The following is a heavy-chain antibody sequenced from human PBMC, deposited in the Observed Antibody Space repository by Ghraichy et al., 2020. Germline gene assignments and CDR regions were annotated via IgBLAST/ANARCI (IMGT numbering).Heavy chain of an antibody. CDR1: GGSISSGGYS. J-gene: IGHJ5*02. V-gene: IGHV4-30-2*01. CDR2: IYHSGST. D-gene: IGHD3-16*01. CDR3: ARGSNGGWFDP. Sequence: SETLSLTCAVSGGSISSGGYSWSWIRQPPGKGLEWIGYIYHSGSTYYNPTLKSRVTISVDRSKNQFSLKLSSVTAADTAVYYCARGSNGGWFDPWGQGTLVTVSS.